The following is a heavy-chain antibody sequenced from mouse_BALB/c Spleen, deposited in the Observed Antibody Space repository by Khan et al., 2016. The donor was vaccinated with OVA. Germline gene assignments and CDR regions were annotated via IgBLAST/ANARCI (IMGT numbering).Heavy chain of an antibody. D-gene: IGHD2-14*01. CDR2: INPSNGGT. Sequence: VQLQESGAELVKPGASVRLSCKASGYTFTSYYLYWVKQRPGHGLEWIGDINPSNGGTNFNENFKTKATLTVDKSSSTAYMQLSSLTSEDSAVYFCARSGYDFFAYWGQGTLVTVSA. J-gene: IGHJ3*01. CDR1: GYTFTSYY. CDR3: ARSGYDFFAY. V-gene: IGHV1-53*01.